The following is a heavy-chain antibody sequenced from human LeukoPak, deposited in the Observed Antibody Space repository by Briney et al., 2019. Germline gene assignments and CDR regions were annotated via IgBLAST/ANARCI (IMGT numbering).Heavy chain of an antibody. V-gene: IGHV3-21*01. J-gene: IGHJ6*02. CDR3: ARGVSLDV. D-gene: IGHD3-16*01. Sequence: GGSLRLSCAASGFTFGSYTMNWVRQAPGKGLEWVSCISSSSSYIYYADSVKGRFTISRDNAKNSLYLQLSSLRVEDTAVYYCARGVSLDVWGQGTTVTVSS. CDR1: GFTFGSYT. CDR2: ISSSSSYI.